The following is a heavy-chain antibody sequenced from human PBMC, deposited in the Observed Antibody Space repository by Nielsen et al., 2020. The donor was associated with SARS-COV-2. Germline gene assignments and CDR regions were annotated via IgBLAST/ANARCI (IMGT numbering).Heavy chain of an antibody. CDR3: ASTLPSMMSLPHDAFDI. V-gene: IGHV3-53*01. CDR2: IYSGGST. J-gene: IGHJ3*02. CDR1: GFTVSSNY. D-gene: IGHD3-22*01. Sequence: GESLKISCAASGFTVSSNYMSWVRQAPGKGLEWVSVIYSGGSTYYADSVKGRFTISRDNSKNTLYLQMNSLRAEDTAVYYCASTLPSMMSLPHDAFDIWGQGTMVTVSS.